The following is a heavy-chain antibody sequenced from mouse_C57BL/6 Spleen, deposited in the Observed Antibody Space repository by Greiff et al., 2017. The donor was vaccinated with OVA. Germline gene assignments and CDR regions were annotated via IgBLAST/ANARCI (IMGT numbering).Heavy chain of an antibody. J-gene: IGHJ3*01. D-gene: IGHD6-1*01. CDR1: GFTFSDAW. V-gene: IGHV6-6*01. Sequence: DVKLQESGGGLVQPGGSMKLSCAASGFTFSDAWMDWVRQSPEKGLEWVAEIRNKANNHATYYAESVKGRFTISRDDSKSSVYLQINSLRAEDTGIYYCTRRPPFAYWGQGTLVTVSA. CDR3: TRRPPFAY. CDR2: IRNKANNHAT.